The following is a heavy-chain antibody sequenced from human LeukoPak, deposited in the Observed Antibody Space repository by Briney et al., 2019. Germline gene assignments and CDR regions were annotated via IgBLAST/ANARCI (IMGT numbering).Heavy chain of an antibody. J-gene: IGHJ3*02. CDR3: AKLLHYDRSGYFETDAFDI. D-gene: IGHD3-22*01. CDR1: GFTFSDYY. Sequence: GGSLRLSCAASGFTFSDYYMSWIRPAAGKGLEWVSYISGNGNKIYYAASVKGRFTISRDNTQSSLYLQMNSLRAEDTAVYYCAKLLHYDRSGYFETDAFDIWGQGTMVTVSS. V-gene: IGHV3-11*01. CDR2: ISGNGNKI.